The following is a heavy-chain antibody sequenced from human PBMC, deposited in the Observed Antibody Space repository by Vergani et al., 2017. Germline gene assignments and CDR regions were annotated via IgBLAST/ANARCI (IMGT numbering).Heavy chain of an antibody. J-gene: IGHJ4*02. CDR2: ISSSSSYI. Sequence: EVQLVESGGGLVKPGGSLRLSCAASGFTFSSYSMNWVRQAPGKGLEWVSSISSSSSYIYYADSVKGRFTISRDNAKNSLYLQMNSLRAEDTAVYYCARGDRGDIVVVVAAPPGGYWGQGTLVTVSS. CDR3: ARGDRGDIVVVVAAPPGGY. CDR1: GFTFSSYS. D-gene: IGHD2-15*01. V-gene: IGHV3-21*01.